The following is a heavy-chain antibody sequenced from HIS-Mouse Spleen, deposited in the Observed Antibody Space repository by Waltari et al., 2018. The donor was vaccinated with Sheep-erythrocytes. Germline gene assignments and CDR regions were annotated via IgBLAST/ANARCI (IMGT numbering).Heavy chain of an antibody. J-gene: IGHJ4*02. CDR2: ISSRSSTI. CDR1: GFTFSSYS. D-gene: IGHD2-15*01. CDR3: ARGSGSYYFDY. Sequence: EVQLVESGGGLVQPGGSLRLSCAASGFTFSSYSMNWFRQAPGKGLEWVSYISSRSSTISYADSVKGRFTISRDNAKNSLYLQMNSLRAEDTAVYYCARGSGSYYFDYWGQGTLVTVSS. V-gene: IGHV3-48*01.